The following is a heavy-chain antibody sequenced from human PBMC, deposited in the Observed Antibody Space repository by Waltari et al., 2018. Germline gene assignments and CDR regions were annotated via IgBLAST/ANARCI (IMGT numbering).Heavy chain of an antibody. CDR1: GFTFSRYG. CDR2: ISSSSSYI. Sequence: EVQLVEAGGGLVKPGGSLSLSCAASGFTFSRYGLTGVRQAPGKGLEWVSSISSSSSYIYYADSVKGRFTISRDNAKNSLYLQMNSLRAEDTAVYYCARKAAAGIDYWGQGTLVTVSS. CDR3: ARKAAAGIDY. D-gene: IGHD6-13*01. J-gene: IGHJ4*02. V-gene: IGHV3-21*01.